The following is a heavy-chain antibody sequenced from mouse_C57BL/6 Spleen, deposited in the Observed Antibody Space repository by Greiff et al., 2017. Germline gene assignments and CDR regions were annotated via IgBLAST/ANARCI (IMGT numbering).Heavy chain of an antibody. CDR1: GYTFTDYN. CDR3: ARIYYGSSIDY. V-gene: IGHV1-22*01. Sequence: QLQQSGPELVKPGASVKMSCKASGYTFTDYNMHWVKQSHGKSLEWIGYINPNNGGTSYNQKFKGKATLTVNKSSSTAYMELRSLTAEDSAVYYCARIYYGSSIDYWGQGTTLTVSS. D-gene: IGHD2-1*01. CDR2: INPNNGGT. J-gene: IGHJ2*01.